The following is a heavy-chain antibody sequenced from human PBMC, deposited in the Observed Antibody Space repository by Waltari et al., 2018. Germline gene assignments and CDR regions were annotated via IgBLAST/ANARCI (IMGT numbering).Heavy chain of an antibody. V-gene: IGHV3-9*01. CDR2: ISWNSGSI. D-gene: IGHD6-13*01. Sequence: EVQLVESGGGLVQPGRSLRLSCAASGFTFDDYAMHWVRPAPGKGLEWVSGISWNSGSIGYADSVKGRFTISRDNAKNSLYLQMNSLRAEDTALYYCAKGSSSPLVGYFDYWGQGTLVTVSS. CDR3: AKGSSSPLVGYFDY. CDR1: GFTFDDYA. J-gene: IGHJ4*02.